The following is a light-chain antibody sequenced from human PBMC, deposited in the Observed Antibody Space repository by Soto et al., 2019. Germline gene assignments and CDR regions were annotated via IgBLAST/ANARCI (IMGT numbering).Light chain of an antibody. CDR3: TSPTPGSLYV. J-gene: IGLJ1*01. Sequence: QSALTQPPSASGSPGQSVAISCTGTSSDVGNYNYVSWYQQYPGRVPKLLIYMVSNRPSGVSNRFSGSKSGNTASLTISGLQAEDEADYFCTSPTPGSLYVFGTGTKVTVL. V-gene: IGLV2-14*01. CDR2: MVS. CDR1: SSDVGNYNY.